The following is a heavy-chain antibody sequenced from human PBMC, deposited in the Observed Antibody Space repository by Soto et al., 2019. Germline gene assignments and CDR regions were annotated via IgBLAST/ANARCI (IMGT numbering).Heavy chain of an antibody. Sequence: SVKVSCKASGGTFSNSVISWVRQAPGQGLEWMGGSIPIFGTANYAQKFKGRVTTIADESKSTTYMEVTSLRSEETAVYYCARAPILVGVTPYENYFDSWGPGTMVTFSS. CDR1: GGTFSNSV. CDR2: SIPIFGTA. J-gene: IGHJ4*02. V-gene: IGHV1-69*13. D-gene: IGHD3-3*01. CDR3: ARAPILVGVTPYENYFDS.